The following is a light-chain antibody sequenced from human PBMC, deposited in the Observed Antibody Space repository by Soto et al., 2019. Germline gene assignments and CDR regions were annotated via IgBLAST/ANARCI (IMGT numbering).Light chain of an antibody. Sequence: EIVLTQSPGTLSLGPGERAALSCRASQSVGSNLAWYQQKPGQAPRLLIYGASTRATGIPARFSGSGSGTEFTLTISSLQSEDFTVHYCQQYNNWPPLTFGGGTKVDI. CDR2: GAS. J-gene: IGKJ4*01. V-gene: IGKV3-15*01. CDR1: QSVGSN. CDR3: QQYNNWPPLT.